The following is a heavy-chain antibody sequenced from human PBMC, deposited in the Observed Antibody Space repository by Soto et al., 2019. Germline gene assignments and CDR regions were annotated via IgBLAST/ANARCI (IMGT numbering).Heavy chain of an antibody. Sequence: QVQLQQWGAGLLKPSETLSLTCAVYGGFVSSGSYYWSWIRQPPGKGLEWIGEMSHSGGTHFNRSLKSRVTISEDTPKNQFSLKMGSVAAADTALYYCARVERGTATPVVDAFDIWGPGTMVTVSS. D-gene: IGHD2-21*02. CDR3: ARVERGTATPVVDAFDI. V-gene: IGHV4-34*01. CDR2: MSHSGGT. CDR1: GGFVSSGSYY. J-gene: IGHJ3*02.